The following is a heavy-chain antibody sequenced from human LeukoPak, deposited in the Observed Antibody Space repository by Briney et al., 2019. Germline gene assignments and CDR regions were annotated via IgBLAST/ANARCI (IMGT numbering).Heavy chain of an antibody. J-gene: IGHJ5*02. Sequence: ASVKVSCKASGYTFTSYAMHWVRQAPGQRLEWMGWINAGNGNTKYSQKFQGRVTITRDTSASTAYMELSSLRSEDTAVYYCARELRGGVPWFDPWGQGTLVTVSS. V-gene: IGHV1-3*01. D-gene: IGHD3-3*01. CDR1: GYTFTSYA. CDR2: INAGNGNT. CDR3: ARELRGGVPWFDP.